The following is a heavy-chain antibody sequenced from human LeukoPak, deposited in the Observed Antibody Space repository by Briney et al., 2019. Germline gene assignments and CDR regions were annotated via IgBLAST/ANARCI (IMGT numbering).Heavy chain of an antibody. J-gene: IGHJ4*02. Sequence: NSSETLSLTCAVYGGSFSGYYWSWIRQPPGKGLEWIGEINHSGSTNYNPSLKSRVTISVDTSKNQFSLKLSSVTAADTAVHYCARGHRSWYSYFDYWGQGTLVTVSS. D-gene: IGHD6-13*01. CDR1: GGSFSGYY. V-gene: IGHV4-34*01. CDR3: ARGHRSWYSYFDY. CDR2: INHSGST.